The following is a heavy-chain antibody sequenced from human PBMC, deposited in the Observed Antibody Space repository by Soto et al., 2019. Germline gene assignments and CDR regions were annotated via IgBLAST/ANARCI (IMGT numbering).Heavy chain of an antibody. D-gene: IGHD2-15*01. CDR1: GYSFTSYW. CDR2: IYPGDSDT. CDR3: ARPHIYCSGGSCYSGYFDL. V-gene: IGHV5-51*01. J-gene: IGHJ2*01. Sequence: PGESLKISCKGSGYSFTSYWIGWVRQMPGKGLEWMGIIYPGDSDTRYSPSFQGQVTISADKSISTAYLQWSSLKASDTAMYYCARPHIYCSGGSCYSGYFDLWGRGTLVTVS.